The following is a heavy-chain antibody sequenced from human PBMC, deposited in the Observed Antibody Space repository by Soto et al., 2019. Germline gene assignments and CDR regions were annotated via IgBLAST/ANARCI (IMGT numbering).Heavy chain of an antibody. CDR1: GGSISSSSYY. CDR2: IYYSGST. J-gene: IGHJ5*02. CDR3: ARHVYSSSWYTNWFDP. V-gene: IGHV4-39*01. D-gene: IGHD6-13*01. Sequence: SETLSLTCTVSGGSISSSSYYWGWIRQPPGKGLEWIGSIYYSGSTYYNPSLKSRVTISVDTSKNQFSLKLSSVTAADTAVYYCARHVYSSSWYTNWFDPWGQGTLVTVSS.